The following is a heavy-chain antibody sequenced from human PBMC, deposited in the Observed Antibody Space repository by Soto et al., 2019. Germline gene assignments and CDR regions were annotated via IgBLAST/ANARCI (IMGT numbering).Heavy chain of an antibody. CDR3: SQDLSVDGGFFEY. Sequence: EVQLVESGGGLVQPGGSLRLSCAGSGFTFSNYAMTWVRQAPGKGLEWVSAITGSGASTYYADSVKGRVTISRDNSKETVYLQMNSPRADDTAVYYCSQDLSVDGGFFEYWGQGTMVTVSS. CDR1: GFTFSNYA. CDR2: ITGSGAST. V-gene: IGHV3-23*04. D-gene: IGHD2-15*01. J-gene: IGHJ4*02.